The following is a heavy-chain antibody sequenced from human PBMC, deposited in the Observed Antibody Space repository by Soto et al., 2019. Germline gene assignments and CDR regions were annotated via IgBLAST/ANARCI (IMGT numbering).Heavy chain of an antibody. D-gene: IGHD2-2*01. CDR3: ARDMPQYCSSTSCAWNYYYYYGMDV. CDR1: GFTFSSYW. J-gene: IGHJ6*02. V-gene: IGHV3-7*04. Sequence: EVQLVESGGGLVQPGGSLRLSCAASGFTFSSYWMSWVRQAPGKGLEWVANIKQDGSEKYYVDSVKGRFTISRDNAKNSLYLQMNSLRAEDTAVYYCARDMPQYCSSTSCAWNYYYYYGMDVWGQGTTVTVSS. CDR2: IKQDGSEK.